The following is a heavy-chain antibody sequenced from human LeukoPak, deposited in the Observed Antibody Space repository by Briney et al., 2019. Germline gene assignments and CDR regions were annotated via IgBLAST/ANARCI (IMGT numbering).Heavy chain of an antibody. CDR3: ARLKGSSGYYYDY. CDR2: INPNSGGT. J-gene: IGHJ4*02. CDR1: GYTFTGYY. V-gene: IGHV1-2*02. Sequence: ASVKVSCKASGYTFTGYYMHWVRQAPGQGLEWMGWINPNSGGTNYAQKFQGRVTMTRGTSISTAYMELSRLRSDDTAVYYCARLKGSSGYYYDYWGQGTLVTVSS. D-gene: IGHD3-22*01.